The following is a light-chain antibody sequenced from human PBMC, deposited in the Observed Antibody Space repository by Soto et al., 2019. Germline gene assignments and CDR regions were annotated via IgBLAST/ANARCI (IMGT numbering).Light chain of an antibody. CDR3: AAWDDSLSGWV. CDR2: RNN. J-gene: IGLJ3*02. CDR1: SSNIGNNY. V-gene: IGLV1-47*01. Sequence: QSALTQPPSASGTPGQRVTISCSGSSSNIGNNYVFWYQRLPGTAPKLLIYRNNQRPSGVPDRFSGSKSGASASLAISGLRSEDEADYYCAAWDDSLSGWVFGGGTKLTVL.